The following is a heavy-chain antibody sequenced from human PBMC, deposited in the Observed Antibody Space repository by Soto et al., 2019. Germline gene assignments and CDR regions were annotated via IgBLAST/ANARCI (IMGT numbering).Heavy chain of an antibody. V-gene: IGHV3-74*01. CDR3: ATAEVDY. CDR2: MNSDGSTT. CDR1: GFTFGNYW. Sequence: GGSLRLSCAASGFTFGNYWMHWVRQAPGKGLEWVSRMNSDGSTTNYADSVKGRFTVSRDNARNTLHLQMNSLRAGDTAVYYCATAEVDYWGPGTLVTVSS. J-gene: IGHJ4*02.